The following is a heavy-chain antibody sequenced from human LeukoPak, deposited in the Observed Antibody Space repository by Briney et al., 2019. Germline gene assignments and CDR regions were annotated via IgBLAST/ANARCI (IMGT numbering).Heavy chain of an antibody. D-gene: IGHD3-10*01. CDR2: ISGSGSVS. J-gene: IGHJ3*02. CDR1: GFTFSSYS. Sequence: PGGSLRRSCAASGFTFSSYSMNWVRQAPGKGLEWISYISGSGSVSYYEDSVKGRFTISRDNAKNSLYLQMNSLRGEDTALYYCARDGGFGFLAAFDIWGQGTMVTVSS. CDR3: ARDGGFGFLAAFDI. V-gene: IGHV3-48*01.